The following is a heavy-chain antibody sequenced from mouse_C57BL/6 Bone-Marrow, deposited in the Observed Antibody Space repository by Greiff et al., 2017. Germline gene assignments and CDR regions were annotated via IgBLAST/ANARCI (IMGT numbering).Heavy chain of an antibody. Sequence: EVQLQQSGPELVKPGASVKISCKASGYSFTGYYMNWVKQSPEKSLEWIGEINPSTGGTTYNQKFKAKATLTVDKSSSTAYMQLKSLTSEDSAVYYCARQGYDADYWGQGTTLTVSS. CDR1: GYSFTGYY. J-gene: IGHJ2*01. CDR3: ARQGYDADY. V-gene: IGHV1-42*01. CDR2: INPSTGGT. D-gene: IGHD2-2*01.